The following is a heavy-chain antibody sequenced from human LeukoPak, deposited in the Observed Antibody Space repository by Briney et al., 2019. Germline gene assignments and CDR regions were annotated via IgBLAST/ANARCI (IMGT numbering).Heavy chain of an antibody. Sequence: PGGSLSLSCAASGFTFSTYGMHWVRQAPGKGLEWVAFIRYDGSNKYYADSVKGRFTISRDNSKNTLYLQMNSLRAEDTAVYYCAKGEVVAASIFDYWGQGTLVTVSS. D-gene: IGHD2-15*01. CDR2: IRYDGSNK. V-gene: IGHV3-30*02. J-gene: IGHJ4*02. CDR1: GFTFSTYG. CDR3: AKGEVVAASIFDY.